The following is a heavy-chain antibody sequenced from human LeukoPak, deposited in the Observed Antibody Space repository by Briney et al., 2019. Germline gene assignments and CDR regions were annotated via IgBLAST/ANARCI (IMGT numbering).Heavy chain of an antibody. J-gene: IGHJ4*02. V-gene: IGHV3-23*01. CDR1: GFTFSSYA. Sequence: GGSLRLSCAASGFTFSSYAMSWVRQAPGKGLEWVSAISGSGGSTYYADSVKGRFTISRDNSKSTLFLQMNSLRAEDTAVYFCAKDIRDYEVLTGSGGIDYWGQGTLVTVDS. CDR3: AKDIRDYEVLTGSGGIDY. CDR2: ISGSGGST. D-gene: IGHD3-9*01.